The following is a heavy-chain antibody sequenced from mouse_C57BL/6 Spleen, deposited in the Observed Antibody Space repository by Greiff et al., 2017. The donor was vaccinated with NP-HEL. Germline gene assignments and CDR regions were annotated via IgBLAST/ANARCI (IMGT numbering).Heavy chain of an antibody. CDR3: ARPFHYYGSSPYYYAMDY. J-gene: IGHJ4*01. CDR2: IDPANGNT. Sequence: EVKLQESVAELVRPGASVKLSCTASGFNIKNTYMHWVKQRPEQGLEWIGRIDPANGNTKYAPKFQGKATITADTSSNTAYLQLSSLTSEDTAIYYCARPFHYYGSSPYYYAMDYWGQGTSVTVSS. CDR1: GFNIKNTY. D-gene: IGHD1-1*01. V-gene: IGHV14-3*01.